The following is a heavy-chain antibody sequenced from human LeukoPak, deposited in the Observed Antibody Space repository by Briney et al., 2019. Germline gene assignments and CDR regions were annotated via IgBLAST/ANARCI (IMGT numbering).Heavy chain of an antibody. Sequence: SETLSLTCTVSGGSISITNYYWAWIRQPPGKGLEWIGEINHSGSTNYNPSLKSRVTISVDTSKNQFSLKLSSVTAADTAVYYCARGSEVWLRWRQTPSPGSPFDYWGQGTLVTVSS. CDR2: INHSGST. CDR3: ARGSEVWLRWRQTPSPGSPFDY. CDR1: GGSISITNYY. V-gene: IGHV4-39*07. J-gene: IGHJ4*02. D-gene: IGHD5-12*01.